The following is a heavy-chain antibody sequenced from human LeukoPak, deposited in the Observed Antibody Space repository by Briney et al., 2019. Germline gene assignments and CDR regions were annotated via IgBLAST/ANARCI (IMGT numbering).Heavy chain of an antibody. J-gene: IGHJ5*02. CDR1: GGSVSSSRYY. CDR3: APGSTHGSRGSWFDP. Sequence: SESLSLTCTVSGGSVSSSRYYWGWMPQPPGGGLDWIVSIHYSGGTYYNPSLKSRVTISVDTSSNQFTLKVSSVTAADTAVYHCAPGSTHGSRGSWFDPWGQGTLVTVSS. CDR2: IHYSGGT. D-gene: IGHD1-26*01. V-gene: IGHV4-39*01.